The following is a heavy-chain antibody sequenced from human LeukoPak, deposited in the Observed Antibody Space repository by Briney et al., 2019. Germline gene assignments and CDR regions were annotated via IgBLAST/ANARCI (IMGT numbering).Heavy chain of an antibody. CDR3: ARAEGGSYLPS. J-gene: IGHJ5*02. D-gene: IGHD1-26*01. V-gene: IGHV1-46*01. Sequence: ASVKVSCKXSGYTFTSYYMHWVRQAPRQGLEWMGIINPSGGSTSYAQKFQGRVTMTRDTSTSTVYMELSSLRSEDTAVYYCARAEGGSYLPSWGQGTLVTVSS. CDR1: GYTFTSYY. CDR2: INPSGGST.